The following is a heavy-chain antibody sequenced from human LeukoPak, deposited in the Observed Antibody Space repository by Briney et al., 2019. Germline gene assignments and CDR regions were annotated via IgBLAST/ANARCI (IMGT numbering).Heavy chain of an antibody. D-gene: IGHD3-10*01. CDR3: ARVVSGWWSGELFPYGMDV. CDR1: GYTFTGYY. Sequence: ASVKVSCKASGYTFTGYYMHWVRQAPGQGLEWMGWINPNSGGTNYAQKFQGRVTMTRDTSISTAYMELSRLRSDDTAVYYCARVVSGWWSGELFPYGMDVWGQGTTVTVSS. CDR2: INPNSGGT. V-gene: IGHV1-2*02. J-gene: IGHJ6*02.